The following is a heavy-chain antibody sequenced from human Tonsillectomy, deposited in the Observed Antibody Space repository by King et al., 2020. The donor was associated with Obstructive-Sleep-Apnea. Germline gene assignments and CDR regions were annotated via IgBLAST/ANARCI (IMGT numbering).Heavy chain of an antibody. V-gene: IGHV4-59*01. J-gene: IGHJ4*02. Sequence: VQLQESGPGLVKPSETLSLTCTVSGGSISSYYWSWIRHPPGKGLEWIGYIYYSGSTNYNPSLKSRVTISVDTSKNQFSLKLSSVTAADTAVYYCARVSSGSFDYWGQGTLVTVSS. D-gene: IGHD3-16*02. CDR2: IYYSGST. CDR1: GGSISSYY. CDR3: ARVSSGSFDY.